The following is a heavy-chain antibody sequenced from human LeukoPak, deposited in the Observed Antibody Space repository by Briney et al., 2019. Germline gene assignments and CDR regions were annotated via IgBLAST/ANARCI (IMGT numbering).Heavy chain of an antibody. CDR1: GFTFNNYA. CDR3: AKEPREYCSSTSCPNWFDS. J-gene: IGHJ5*01. CDR2: ISASGGTT. D-gene: IGHD2-2*01. V-gene: IGHV3-23*01. Sequence: PGGSLRLSCAASGFTFNNYAMSWVRQAPGKGLEWVSAISASGGTTYYADSVKGRFTISRDNSENTLFLQMNSLRAEDTAVYYCAKEPREYCSSTSCPNWFDSWDQGTLVTVSS.